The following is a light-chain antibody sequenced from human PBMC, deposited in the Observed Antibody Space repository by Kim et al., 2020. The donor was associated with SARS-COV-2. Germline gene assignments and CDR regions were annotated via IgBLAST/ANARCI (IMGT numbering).Light chain of an antibody. Sequence: QSALTQPPSASGSPGQSVTISCTGTSSDVGGYNYVSWYQQHPGKAPKLMIYEVFKRPSGVPDRFSGSKSGNTASLTVSGLQAEDEADYYCSSYTGYNNPRVVLGGGTKSPS. CDR3: SSYTGYNNPRVV. J-gene: IGLJ2*01. CDR1: SSDVGGYNY. CDR2: EVF. V-gene: IGLV2-8*01.